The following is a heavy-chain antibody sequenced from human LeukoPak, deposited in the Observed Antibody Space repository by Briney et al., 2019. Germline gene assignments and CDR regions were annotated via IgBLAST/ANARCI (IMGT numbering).Heavy chain of an antibody. Sequence: PGGSLRLSCAASGFTFSNFLMTWVRQAPGKGPEWVSAISGSGGDTYYADSVKGRFTISRDNSKNTLYLQMNSLRAEDTAVYYYAKIAGSSGWNNWFDPWGQGTLVTVSS. J-gene: IGHJ5*02. CDR3: AKIAGSSGWNNWFDP. CDR2: ISGSGGDT. D-gene: IGHD6-19*01. V-gene: IGHV3-23*01. CDR1: GFTFSNFL.